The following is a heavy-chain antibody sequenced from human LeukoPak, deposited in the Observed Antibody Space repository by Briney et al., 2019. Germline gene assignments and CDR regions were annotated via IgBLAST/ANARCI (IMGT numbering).Heavy chain of an antibody. V-gene: IGHV1-46*01. J-gene: IGHJ5*02. Sequence: GASVKVSCKASGYTFTSYYMHWVRQAPGQGLEWMGIINPSGGSTSYAQKFQGRVTMTRDTSTSTVYMELSSLRSEDTAAYYCARAVRGYSYDNWFDPWGQGTLVTVSS. D-gene: IGHD5-18*01. CDR2: INPSGGST. CDR1: GYTFTSYY. CDR3: ARAVRGYSYDNWFDP.